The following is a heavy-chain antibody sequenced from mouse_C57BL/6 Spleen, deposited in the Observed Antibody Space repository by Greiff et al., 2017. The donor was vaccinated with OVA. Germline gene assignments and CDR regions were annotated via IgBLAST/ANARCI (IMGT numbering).Heavy chain of an antibody. CDR1: GFTFSSYA. Sequence: EVMLVESGEGLVKPGGSLKLSCAASGFTFSSYAMSWVRQTPEKRLEWVAYISSGGGYTYYADTVTGRFTISRDNARNTLYLQMSSMKSEDTAMYYCTRKDYDGYYFDYWGQGTTLTVSS. CDR2: ISSGGGYT. D-gene: IGHD2-4*01. V-gene: IGHV5-9-1*02. CDR3: TRKDYDGYYFDY. J-gene: IGHJ2*01.